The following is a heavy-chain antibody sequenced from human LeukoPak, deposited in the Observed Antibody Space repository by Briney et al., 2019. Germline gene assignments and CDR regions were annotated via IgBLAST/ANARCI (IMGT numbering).Heavy chain of an antibody. CDR1: GYTFTGYY. J-gene: IGHJ6*03. CDR3: ARGAVNRYNWNDDNYYYYYMDV. V-gene: IGHV1-2*02. D-gene: IGHD1-1*01. CDR2: INPNSGGT. Sequence: GASVKVSCKASGYTFTGYYMHWVRQAPGQGLEWMGWINPNSGGTNYAQKVQGRVTMTTDTSTSTAYMELRSLRSDDTAVYYCARGAVNRYNWNDDNYYYYYMDVWGKGTTVIISS.